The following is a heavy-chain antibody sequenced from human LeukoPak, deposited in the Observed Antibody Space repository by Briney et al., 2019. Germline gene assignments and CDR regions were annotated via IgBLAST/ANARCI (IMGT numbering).Heavy chain of an antibody. D-gene: IGHD3-22*01. CDR2: MYYSGST. CDR1: GGSISRYY. V-gene: IGHV4-59*01. J-gene: IGHJ4*02. CDR3: ARHYDSSGYYFDY. Sequence: SETLSLTCTVSGGSISRYYWSCIRQPPGRGLEWIGYMYYSGSTSYNPSLKSRVTISVDTPNNQFALNLSSVTAADTAVYYCARHYDSSGYYFDYWGQGTLVTVSS.